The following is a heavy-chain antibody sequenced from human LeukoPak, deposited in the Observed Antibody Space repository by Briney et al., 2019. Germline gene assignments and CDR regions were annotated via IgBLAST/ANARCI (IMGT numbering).Heavy chain of an antibody. CDR3: ARSSLPGYCSGGSCYPLFDY. V-gene: IGHV4-30-2*01. CDR1: GGSISSGGYS. J-gene: IGHJ4*02. Sequence: PSQTLSLTCAVSGGSISSGGYSWSWIRQPPGKGLEWIGYICHSGSTYYNPSLKSRVTISVDRSKNQFSLKLSSVTAADTAVYYCARSSLPGYCSGGSCYPLFDYWGQGTLVTVSS. D-gene: IGHD2-15*01. CDR2: ICHSGST.